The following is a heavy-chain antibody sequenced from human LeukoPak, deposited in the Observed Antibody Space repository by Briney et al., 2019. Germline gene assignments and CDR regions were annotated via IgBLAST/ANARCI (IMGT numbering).Heavy chain of an antibody. CDR2: IYYSGST. Sequence: SQTLSLTCTVSGGSISSGGYYWSWIRQHPGKGLEWIGYIYYSGSTYCNPSLKSRVTISVDTSKNQFSLKLRSVTAADTAVYYCAREKKQPAPHWDYWGQGTLVTVSS. CDR3: AREKKQPAPHWDY. J-gene: IGHJ4*02. V-gene: IGHV4-31*03. CDR1: GGSISSGGYY. D-gene: IGHD6-13*01.